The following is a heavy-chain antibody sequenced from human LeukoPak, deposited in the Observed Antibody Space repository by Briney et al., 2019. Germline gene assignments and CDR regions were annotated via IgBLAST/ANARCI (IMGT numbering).Heavy chain of an antibody. CDR3: ASAYYYDSSGSFDY. D-gene: IGHD3-22*01. V-gene: IGHV1-69*04. CDR2: IIPILGIA. Sequence: SVKVSCKASGGTFSSYAISWVRQAPGQVLEWMGRIIPILGIANYAQKFQGRVTITADKSTSTAYVELSSLRSEDTAVYYCASAYYYDSSGSFDYWGQGTLVTVSS. CDR1: GGTFSSYA. J-gene: IGHJ4*02.